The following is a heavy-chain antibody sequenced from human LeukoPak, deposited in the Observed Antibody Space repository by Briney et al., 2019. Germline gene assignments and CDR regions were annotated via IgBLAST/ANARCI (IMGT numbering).Heavy chain of an antibody. CDR2: IYYSGST. D-gene: IGHD3-22*01. CDR1: GGSISSSSYY. V-gene: IGHV4-39*07. Sequence: PSETLSLTCTVSGGSISSSSYYWGWIRQPPGKGLEWIGSIYYSGSTYYNPSLKSRVTISVDTSKNQFSLKLSSVTAADTAVYYCARAEDPPLPTLIRITMIDKPHVRFDPWGQGTLVTVSS. CDR3: ARAEDPPLPTLIRITMIDKPHVRFDP. J-gene: IGHJ5*02.